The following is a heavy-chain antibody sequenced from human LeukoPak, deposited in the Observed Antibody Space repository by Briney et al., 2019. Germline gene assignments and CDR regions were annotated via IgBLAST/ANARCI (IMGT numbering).Heavy chain of an antibody. CDR2: ISGDSSDI. CDR1: GFTFDDYG. CDR3: ARRGYSDSSGYDY. V-gene: IGHV3-21*01. D-gene: IGHD3-22*01. Sequence: GSLRLSCAASGFTFDDYGMSWVRQAPGKGLEWVSSISGDSSDIYYADSVMGRSTISRDNAKNSVYLQINSLRAEDTAIYYCARRGYSDSSGYDYWGQGTLVTVSS. J-gene: IGHJ4*02.